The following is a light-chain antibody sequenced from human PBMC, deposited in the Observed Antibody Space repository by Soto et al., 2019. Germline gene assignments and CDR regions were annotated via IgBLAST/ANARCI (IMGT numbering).Light chain of an antibody. Sequence: DIQLTQSPSFLSASVGDRVTITCRASQGISSYLAWYQQKPGKAPKPLIYAASTLQSGVPSRFSGSGSGTEFTLTISSLQPEDFATYYCQQLKSYPLTFGQGTRLEI. CDR1: QGISSY. CDR3: QQLKSYPLT. CDR2: AAS. J-gene: IGKJ5*01. V-gene: IGKV1-9*01.